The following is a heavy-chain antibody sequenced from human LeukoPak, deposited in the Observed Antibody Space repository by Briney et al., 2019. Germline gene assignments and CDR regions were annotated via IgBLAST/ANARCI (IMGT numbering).Heavy chain of an antibody. CDR1: GFSFGNYW. J-gene: IGHJ4*02. CDR3: ARTSYCSGDCHLHFYY. V-gene: IGHV3-74*01. Sequence: GGSLRLSCAASGFSFGNYWMHWVRQAPGKGLLWVSRINGDGSKTNYAGSVKGRFTISRDNAKNTLYLQMSSLRDEDTAVYYCARTSYCSGDCHLHFYYWGQGTLVTVSS. CDR2: INGDGSKT. D-gene: IGHD2-21*02.